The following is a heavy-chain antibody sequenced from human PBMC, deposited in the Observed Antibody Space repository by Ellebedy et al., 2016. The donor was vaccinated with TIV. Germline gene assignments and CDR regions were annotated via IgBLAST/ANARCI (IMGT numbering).Heavy chain of an antibody. CDR1: GFTFSSYE. J-gene: IGHJ6*02. V-gene: IGHV3-48*03. D-gene: IGHD2-2*01. CDR2: ISSSGSTI. Sequence: GESLKISCAASGFTFSSYEMNWVRQAPGKRLEWVSYISSSGSTIYYADSVKGRFTISRDNAKNSLYLQMNSLRAEDTAVYYCARALVVPAAMGLDYGMDVWGQGTTVTVSS. CDR3: ARALVVPAAMGLDYGMDV.